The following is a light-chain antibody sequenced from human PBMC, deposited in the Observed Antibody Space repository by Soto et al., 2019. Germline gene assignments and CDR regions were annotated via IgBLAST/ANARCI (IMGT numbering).Light chain of an antibody. J-gene: IGLJ3*02. CDR2: EVT. CDR1: SSDVGAYNY. V-gene: IGLV2-8*01. CDR3: SSFASSSTWV. Sequence: QSALTQPPSASGSPGQSVTISCTGTSSDVGAYNYVSWYQQHAGKAPKLVIYEVTKRPSGVPDRFSGSKSANTAPLTVSGLQAEDEAYYYCSSFASSSTWVFGGGTKLTVL.